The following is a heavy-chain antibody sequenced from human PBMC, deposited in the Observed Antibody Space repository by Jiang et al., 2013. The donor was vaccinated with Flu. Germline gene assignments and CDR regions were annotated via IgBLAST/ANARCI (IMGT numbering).Heavy chain of an antibody. CDR3: ARIRRLTMAGRWGYHSLDV. CDR1: GDSISANY. Sequence: PGLVKPSETLSLTCSVSGDSISANYWSWVRRSPGKGLEWIGYISNSGTTNYNPSLKSRLTMSMDTSKNQFSLKVNSVTTADTAVYYCARIRRLTMAGRWGYHSLDVWGQGTTVTVS. CDR2: ISNSGTT. D-gene: IGHD6-19*01. V-gene: IGHV4-59*01. J-gene: IGHJ6*02.